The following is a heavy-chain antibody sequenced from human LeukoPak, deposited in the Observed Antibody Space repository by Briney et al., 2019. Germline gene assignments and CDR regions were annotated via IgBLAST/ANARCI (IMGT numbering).Heavy chain of an antibody. CDR3: AKDWRYQLLFSKTNFDF. CDR1: GFTFDDYA. Sequence: GGSLRLSCAACGFTFDDYAMQWVRQAPGKGREGVSGMSWNSCSIGYADSVKGRFTISRDNAKNSLYLQMNRLRAEDTALYYCAKDWRYQLLFSKTNFDFWEQGTRVHVSS. V-gene: IGHV3-9*01. J-gene: IGHJ4*02. CDR2: MSWNSCSI. D-gene: IGHD2-2*01.